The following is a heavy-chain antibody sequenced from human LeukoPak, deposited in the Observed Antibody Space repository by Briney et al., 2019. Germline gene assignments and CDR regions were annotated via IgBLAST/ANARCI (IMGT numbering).Heavy chain of an antibody. Sequence: SETLSLTCTVSGYSISSGYYWGWIRQPPGKGLEWIGSIYHSGSTYYNPSLKSRVTISVDTSKNQFSLKLSSVTAADTAVYYCARDPPPYYDSSGYYPFDYWGQGTLVTVSS. CDR2: IYHSGST. CDR1: GYSISSGYY. D-gene: IGHD3-22*01. V-gene: IGHV4-38-2*02. CDR3: ARDPPPYYDSSGYYPFDY. J-gene: IGHJ4*02.